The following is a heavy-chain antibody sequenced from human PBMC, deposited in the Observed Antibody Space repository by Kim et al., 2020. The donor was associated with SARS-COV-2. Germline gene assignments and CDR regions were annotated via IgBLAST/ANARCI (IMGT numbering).Heavy chain of an antibody. CDR1: GFTFSSYE. CDR2: ISGGGETT. D-gene: IGHD1-7*01. V-gene: IGHV3-48*03. CDR3: ARDSTGSITDY. Sequence: GGSLRLSCAASGFTFSSYEMNWVRQAPGKGLEWVSYISGGGETTYYADSVKGRFTISRDNAKNSLFLQMNSLRAEDTAVYYCARDSTGSITDYWGQGTLVTVSS. J-gene: IGHJ4*02.